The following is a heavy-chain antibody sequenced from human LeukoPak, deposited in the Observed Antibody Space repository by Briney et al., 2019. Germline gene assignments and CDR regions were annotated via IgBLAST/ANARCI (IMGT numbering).Heavy chain of an antibody. CDR3: AKPPSSGSYFYYFDY. D-gene: IGHD1-26*01. Sequence: GGSLRLSCEASGFSFRMSWVRQAPGKGLEWVSAISGSGGSTYHADSVKGRFTISRDNSKNTLYLQMNSLRAEDTAVYYCAKPPSSGSYFYYFDYWGQGTLVTVSS. V-gene: IGHV3-23*01. CDR2: ISGSGGST. J-gene: IGHJ4*02. CDR1: GFSFR.